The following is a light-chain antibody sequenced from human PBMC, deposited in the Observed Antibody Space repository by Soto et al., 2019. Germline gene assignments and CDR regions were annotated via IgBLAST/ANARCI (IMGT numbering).Light chain of an antibody. J-gene: IGLJ1*01. Sequence: QSALTQPRSVSGSPGQSVAISCTGTSSDVGGYNYVSWYRQHPGKAPKIMIFDINKRRSGVPDRFSGSKSGNTASLTVSGLHADDEAEDNCCSYTSSTAHGFGTRTRVTVL. CDR1: SSDVGGYNY. CDR3: CSYTSSTAHG. CDR2: DIN. V-gene: IGLV2-11*01.